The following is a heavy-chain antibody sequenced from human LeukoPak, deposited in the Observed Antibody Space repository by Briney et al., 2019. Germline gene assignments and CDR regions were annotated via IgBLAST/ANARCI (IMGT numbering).Heavy chain of an antibody. CDR2: IWYDGSNK. V-gene: IGHV3-33*08. CDR3: ARSFTMIVVLMAY. Sequence: PGGSLRLSCAASGFTFSSYSMNWVRQAPGKGLEWVAVIWYDGSNKYYADSVKGRFTISRDNSKNTLYLQMNSLRAEDTAVYYCARSFTMIVVLMAYWGQGTLVTVSS. CDR1: GFTFSSYS. J-gene: IGHJ4*02. D-gene: IGHD3-22*01.